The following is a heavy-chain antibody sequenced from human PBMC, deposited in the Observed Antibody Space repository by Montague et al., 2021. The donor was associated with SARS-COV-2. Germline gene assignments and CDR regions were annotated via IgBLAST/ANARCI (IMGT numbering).Heavy chain of an antibody. D-gene: IGHD2-15*01. CDR3: ARHRRGGLGVADPNWFDP. CDR2: IYFSGSS. Sequence: SETLSLTCTVSGGSVSSSGYYWGWIRQPPGKGLEWIGSIYFSGSSYYNPSLESRVSISVDTSKNQFSLRLSSVTSADTAVYYCARHRRGGLGVADPNWFDPWGQGTLVTVSS. J-gene: IGHJ5*02. CDR1: GGSVSSSGYY. V-gene: IGHV4-39*01.